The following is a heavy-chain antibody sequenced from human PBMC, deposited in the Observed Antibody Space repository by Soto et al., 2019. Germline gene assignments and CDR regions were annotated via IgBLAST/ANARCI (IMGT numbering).Heavy chain of an antibody. CDR1: GGTFSSYA. D-gene: IGHD2-2*02. CDR2: IIPIFGTA. CDR3: ARGSTGYCISTSCYNHYYYGMDV. J-gene: IGHJ6*02. Sequence: ASVKVSCKASGGTFSSYAISWVRQAPGQGLEWMGGIIPIFGTANYAQKFQGRVTITADESTSTAYMELSSLRSEDTAVYYCARGSTGYCISTSCYNHYYYGMDVWGQGTTVTVSS. V-gene: IGHV1-69*13.